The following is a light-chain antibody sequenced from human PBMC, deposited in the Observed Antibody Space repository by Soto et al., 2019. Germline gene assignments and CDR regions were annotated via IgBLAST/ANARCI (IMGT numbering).Light chain of an antibody. Sequence: EIVMTQSPATLSVSPGERATLSCRASQSVSINFAWYQQKPGQTPRLLIYGASTRATGIPARFSDSGSGTEFTLALRSLQSEDFAVHYCQQYDRLPWTFGQGTKVEIK. CDR3: QQYDRLPWT. J-gene: IGKJ1*01. CDR1: QSVSIN. CDR2: GAS. V-gene: IGKV3D-15*01.